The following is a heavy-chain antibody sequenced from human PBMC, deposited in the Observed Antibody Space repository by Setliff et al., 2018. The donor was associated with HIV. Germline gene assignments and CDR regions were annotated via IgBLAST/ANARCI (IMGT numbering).Heavy chain of an antibody. V-gene: IGHV4-34*01. CDR1: GGSFSGYY. D-gene: IGHD3-10*01. CDR2: INHSGST. Sequence: SETLSLTCAVYGGSFSGYYWSWIRQSPGKGLEWIGEINHSGSTKYNPSLKSRVTISVDTSKNQFSLKLSSVTAADTAVYYCAAIRLTMVRGIPNWFDPWGQGTLVTVSS. CDR3: AAIRLTMVRGIPNWFDP. J-gene: IGHJ5*02.